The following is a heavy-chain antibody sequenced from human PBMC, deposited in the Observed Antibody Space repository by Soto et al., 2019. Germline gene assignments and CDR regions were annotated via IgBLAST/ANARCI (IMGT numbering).Heavy chain of an antibody. D-gene: IGHD3-10*01. CDR2: IRSKAYSGTA. CDR1: GFTFGDYA. Sequence: PGGSLRLSCTGSGFTFGDYAMSWFRQVPGKGLEWVGFIRSKAYSGTAEYAASVKGRFTMSRDDSKNIAYLQMNSLKTEDTAVYYCSRDRSGITRIRGVADYWGQGTRVTVAS. J-gene: IGHJ4*02. V-gene: IGHV3-49*03. CDR3: SRDRSGITRIRGVADY.